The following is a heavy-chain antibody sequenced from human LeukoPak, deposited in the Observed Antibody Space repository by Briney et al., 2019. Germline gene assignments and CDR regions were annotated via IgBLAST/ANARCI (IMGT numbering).Heavy chain of an antibody. CDR2: IYAGGST. CDR1: GFTFSDYY. J-gene: IGHJ6*03. CDR3: ARAQRGDYMDV. V-gene: IGHV3-53*01. D-gene: IGHD6-25*01. Sequence: PGGSLKLSCAASGFTFSDYYMTWVRQAPGKGLEWVSVIYAGGSTYYADSVKGRFTISRDNSKNTLYLLMNNLRAEDTAVYYCARAQRGDYMDVWGKGTTVTISS.